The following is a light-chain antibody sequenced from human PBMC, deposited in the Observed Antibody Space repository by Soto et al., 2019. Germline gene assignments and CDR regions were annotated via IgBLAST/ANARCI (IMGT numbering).Light chain of an antibody. V-gene: IGKV1-33*01. CDR2: DAS. CDR3: QQYASLPIT. CDR1: QDIINY. Sequence: DIQMTQSPSSLSASVGAIVTINFHASQDIINYLNFYQQKPGKAPKLLIYDASNLETGVPSRFSGSGSGTDFTFTITSLQSDDVATYYCQQYASLPITFGQGTRLEIK. J-gene: IGKJ5*01.